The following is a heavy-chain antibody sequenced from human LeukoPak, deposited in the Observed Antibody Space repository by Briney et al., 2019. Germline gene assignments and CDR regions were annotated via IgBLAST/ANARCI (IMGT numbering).Heavy chain of an antibody. CDR1: GFTVSSNY. CDR3: ARIAVGYYYYMDV. Sequence: GGSLRLSCAASGFTVSSNYMSWVRQAPGKGLEWVSVIYSGGSTYYADSVKGRFTISRDNSKNTLYLQMNGLRAEDTAVYYCARIAVGYYYYMDVWGKGTTVTVSS. CDR2: IYSGGST. J-gene: IGHJ6*03. D-gene: IGHD6-19*01. V-gene: IGHV3-66*01.